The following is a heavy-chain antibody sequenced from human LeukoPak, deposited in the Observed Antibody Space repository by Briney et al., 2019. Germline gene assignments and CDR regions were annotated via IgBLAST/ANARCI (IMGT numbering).Heavy chain of an antibody. V-gene: IGHV3-7*03. CDR3: ARESSYSRDY. J-gene: IGHJ4*02. Sequence: GGSLRLSCAASGFTLSSYWMSWVRQVPGKGLEWVANIKPDGSEKHHVDSVEGRFTISRDNAKNSLYLQMNSLRAEDTAVYYCARESSYSRDYWGQGTLVTDSS. D-gene: IGHD1-26*01. CDR2: IKPDGSEK. CDR1: GFTLSSYW.